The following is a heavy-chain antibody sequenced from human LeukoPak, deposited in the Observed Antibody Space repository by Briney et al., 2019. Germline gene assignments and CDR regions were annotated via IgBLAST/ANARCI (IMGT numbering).Heavy chain of an antibody. CDR3: ASGYSSGWYRY. Sequence: PSETLSLTCTVSGGSISSYYWSWIRQPPGKRLKWIGYIYYSGSTNYNPSLKSRVTISVDTSKNQFSLKLSSVTAADTAVYYCASGYSSGWYRYWGQGTLVTVSS. CDR2: IYYSGST. CDR1: GGSISSYY. J-gene: IGHJ4*02. D-gene: IGHD6-19*01. V-gene: IGHV4-59*01.